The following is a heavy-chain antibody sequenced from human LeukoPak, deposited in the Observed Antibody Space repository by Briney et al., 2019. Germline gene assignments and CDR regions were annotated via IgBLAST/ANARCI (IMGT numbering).Heavy chain of an antibody. V-gene: IGHV3-74*01. CDR1: GFTFSSYW. CDR2: VNRDGSST. D-gene: IGHD3-9*01. J-gene: IGHJ4*02. Sequence: GGSLRLSCAASGFTFSSYWMHWVRQAPGEGLVWVSRVNRDGSSTSHADYVKGRFTISRDNAKNTLYLQMNSLRAEDTGVYYCARDMTGYSDYWGQGTLVTVSS. CDR3: ARDMTGYSDY.